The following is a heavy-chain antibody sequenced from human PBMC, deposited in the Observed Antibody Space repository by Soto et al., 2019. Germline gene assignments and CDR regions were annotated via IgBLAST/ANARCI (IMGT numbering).Heavy chain of an antibody. CDR2: SYHSGST. V-gene: IGHV4-30-2*01. CDR3: ARGDAGYYGMDV. J-gene: IGHJ6*02. CDR1: GGSISIGGYL. Sequence: TSETLSLTCSVSGGSISIGGYLWNWIRQPPGKGLEWIGYSYHSGSTYYNPPLKSRVIISVDRSNNQFSLKLTSVTAADTAVYYCARGDAGYYGMDVWGQGTTVTVSS.